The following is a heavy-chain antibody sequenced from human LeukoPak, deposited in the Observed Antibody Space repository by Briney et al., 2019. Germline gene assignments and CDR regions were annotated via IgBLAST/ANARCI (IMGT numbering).Heavy chain of an antibody. CDR3: ARDYVWGPRGAFDI. CDR2: ISGSGGST. V-gene: IGHV3-23*01. Sequence: GGSLRLSCAASGFTFSSYAMSWVRQAPGKGLEWVSAISGSGGSTYYADSVKGRFTISRDNSKNTLYLQMNSLRSDDTAVYYCARDYVWGPRGAFDIWGQGTMVTVSS. CDR1: GFTFSSYA. D-gene: IGHD3-16*01. J-gene: IGHJ3*02.